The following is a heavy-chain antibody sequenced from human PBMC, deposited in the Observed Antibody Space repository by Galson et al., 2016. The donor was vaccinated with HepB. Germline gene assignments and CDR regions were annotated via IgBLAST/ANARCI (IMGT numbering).Heavy chain of an antibody. J-gene: IGHJ5*02. V-gene: IGHV3-23*01. CDR2: ISESGDKT. CDR3: VRRVITGTTRWFDP. D-gene: IGHD1-7*01. Sequence: SLRLSCAASGFTFSSFAMSWVRQAPGKGLDWVSIISESGDKTYYADSVRGRFTISRDNSKNPLYLQMNSLRADDTAVDYCVRRVITGTTRWFDPWGQGTLVTVSS. CDR1: GFTFSSFA.